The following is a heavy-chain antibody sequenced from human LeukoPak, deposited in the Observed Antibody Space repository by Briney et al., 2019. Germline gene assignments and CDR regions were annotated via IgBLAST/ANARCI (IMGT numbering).Heavy chain of an antibody. J-gene: IGHJ4*02. CDR1: GFTFRSYS. Sequence: GGSLRLSSAASGFTFRSYSMNCVREAPGKGLEVVSSISISSSYIYYADSVKCRFTISRDNAKNSLYLQMNSLRAEDTAVYYCARLLPRPDYYGSGRNHYAYWGQGTLVTVSS. D-gene: IGHD3-10*01. CDR3: ARLLPRPDYYGSGRNHYAY. V-gene: IGHV3-21*01. CDR2: ISISSSYI.